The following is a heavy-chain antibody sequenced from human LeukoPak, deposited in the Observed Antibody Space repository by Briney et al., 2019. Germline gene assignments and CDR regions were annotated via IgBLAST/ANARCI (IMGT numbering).Heavy chain of an antibody. CDR1: GGTFSSYG. V-gene: IGHV1-18*01. CDR2: ISAYNGNT. CDR3: ARDKGSYSSSRNWFDP. Sequence: ASVKVSCKASGGTFSSYGISWVRQAPGQGLEWMGWISAYNGNTNYAQKLQGRVTMTTDTSTSTAYMELRSLRSDDTAVYYCARDKGSYSSSRNWFDPWGQGTLVTVSS. J-gene: IGHJ5*02. D-gene: IGHD6-6*01.